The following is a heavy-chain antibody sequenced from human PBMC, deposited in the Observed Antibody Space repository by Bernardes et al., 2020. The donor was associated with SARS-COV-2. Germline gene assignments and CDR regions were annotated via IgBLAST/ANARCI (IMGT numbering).Heavy chain of an antibody. Sequence: SETLSLTCPVSGGSISVYYWSWIRQPPGKGLEWIGYIHHSGTTSYNPSFKSRVTISVDTSKNQLSLKLSSVTAADTAVYYCAREWSSFDHWGQGTLVTVSS. CDR1: GGSISVYY. CDR3: AREWSSFDH. CDR2: IHHSGTT. J-gene: IGHJ4*02. D-gene: IGHD1-26*01. V-gene: IGHV4-59*01.